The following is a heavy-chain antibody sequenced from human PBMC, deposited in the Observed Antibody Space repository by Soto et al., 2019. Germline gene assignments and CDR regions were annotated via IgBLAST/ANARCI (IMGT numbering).Heavy chain of an antibody. V-gene: IGHV3-23*01. Sequence: EVQLLESGGGLVQPGGSLRLSCAASGFTFSSYAMSWVRQSPGKGLEGVSAISGSGGSTYYADSVKGRFTISRDNPKNTLYLQMKSRRAEDTAVYYCAKDPNSSGWYRYWGQGTLVTVSS. CDR3: AKDPNSSGWYRY. D-gene: IGHD6-19*01. CDR2: ISGSGGST. J-gene: IGHJ4*02. CDR1: GFTFSSYA.